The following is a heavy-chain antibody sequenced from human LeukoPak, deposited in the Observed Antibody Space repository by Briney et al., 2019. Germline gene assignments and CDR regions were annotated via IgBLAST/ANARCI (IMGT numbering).Heavy chain of an antibody. J-gene: IGHJ3*02. D-gene: IGHD2-15*01. Sequence: SETLSLTCTVSGGSLSSYYWSWIRQPPGKGLEWIGYIYYSGSTNYNPSLKSRVTISVDTSKNQFSLKLSSVTAADTALYYCARPLHGAFDIWGQGTMVTVSS. CDR2: IYYSGST. V-gene: IGHV4-59*01. CDR1: GGSLSSYY. CDR3: ARPLHGAFDI.